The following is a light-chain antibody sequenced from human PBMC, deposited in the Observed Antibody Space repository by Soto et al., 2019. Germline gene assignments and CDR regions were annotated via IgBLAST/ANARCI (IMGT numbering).Light chain of an antibody. CDR2: DVH. CDR3: CSYAGSYTVV. J-gene: IGLJ2*01. Sequence: QSALTQPRSVSGSPGQTVTISCTGTSSDVGGYTYVSWYQQHPDKAPKLMIYDVHMWPSGVPDRFSGSKSGNTASLTISGLRAEDESDYYCCSYAGSYTVVFGGGTKLTVL. V-gene: IGLV2-11*01. CDR1: SSDVGGYTY.